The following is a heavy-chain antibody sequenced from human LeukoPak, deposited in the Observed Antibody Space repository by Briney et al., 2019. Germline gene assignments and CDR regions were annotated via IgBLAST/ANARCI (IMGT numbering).Heavy chain of an antibody. CDR3: ARVRGGYCSSTSCSHGMDY. Sequence: GGSLRLSCAPSGFTFSSYAVGWVRQAPGKGLEWVANIKQDGSEKDYVDSVKGRFTISRDNAKNSLYLQMNSLRAEDTAVYYCARVRGGYCSSTSCSHGMDYWGQGTLVTVSS. J-gene: IGHJ4*02. CDR1: GFTFSSYA. V-gene: IGHV3-7*01. CDR2: IKQDGSEK. D-gene: IGHD2-2*01.